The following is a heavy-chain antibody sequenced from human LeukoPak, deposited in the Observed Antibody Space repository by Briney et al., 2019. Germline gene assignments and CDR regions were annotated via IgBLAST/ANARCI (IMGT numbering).Heavy chain of an antibody. CDR2: ISGTGGTT. V-gene: IGHV3-23*01. CDR3: ARHSGGRQFDY. Sequence: GGSLRLSCAASGFTFSSYGMSWVRQAPGKGLEWVSAISGTGGTTYYADSVKGRFTISRDNSKNTLFLQMYSLRADDTAVYYCARHSGGRQFDYWGQGTLVTVSS. D-gene: IGHD6-19*01. CDR1: GFTFSSYG. J-gene: IGHJ4*02.